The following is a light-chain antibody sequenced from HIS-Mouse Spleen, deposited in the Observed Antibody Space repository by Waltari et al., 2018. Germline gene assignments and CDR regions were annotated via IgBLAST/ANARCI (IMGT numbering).Light chain of an antibody. CDR1: SSDVRGFNY. CDR2: EVS. Sequence: QSALTQPPSASGSPGQSVTISCTGTSSDVRGFNYVSWHQQHPGKAPKLMIYEVSKRPSGVPDRFSGSKSGNTASLTVSGLQAEDEADYYCSSYAGSNNWVFGGGTKLTVL. J-gene: IGLJ3*02. CDR3: SSYAGSNNWV. V-gene: IGLV2-8*01.